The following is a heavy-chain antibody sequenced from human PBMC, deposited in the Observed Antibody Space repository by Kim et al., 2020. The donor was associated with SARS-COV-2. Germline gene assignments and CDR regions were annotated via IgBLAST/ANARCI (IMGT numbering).Heavy chain of an antibody. CDR3: AKDNGHSRYDPLHYFD. V-gene: IGHV3-9*01. CDR2: ISWNSGSI. D-gene: IGHD5-12*01. CDR1: GFTFDDYA. Sequence: GGSLRLSCAASGFTFDDYAMHWVRQAPGKGLEWVSGISWNSGSIGYADSVKGRLTISRDNANNSLHLQMNSLTAADTALYYCAKDNGHSRYDPLHYFD. J-gene: IGHJ4*01.